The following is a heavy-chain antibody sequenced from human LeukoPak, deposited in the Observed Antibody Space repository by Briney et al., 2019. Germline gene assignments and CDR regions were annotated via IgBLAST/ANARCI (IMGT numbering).Heavy chain of an antibody. CDR1: GFIVSSVY. Sequence: GGSLRLSCAASGFIVSSVYMSWVRQSPGKGLECVSIIYSTGDTYYVDSVKGRFTISRDVSKNTVYLQMNSLRAEDTAVYYCARGGRSSELVWGQGTRVTVSS. CDR2: IYSTGDT. D-gene: IGHD6-6*01. J-gene: IGHJ4*02. V-gene: IGHV3-53*01. CDR3: ARGGRSSELV.